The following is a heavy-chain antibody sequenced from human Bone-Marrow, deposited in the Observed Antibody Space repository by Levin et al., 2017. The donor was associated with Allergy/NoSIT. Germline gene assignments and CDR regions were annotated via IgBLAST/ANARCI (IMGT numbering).Heavy chain of an antibody. CDR3: AKDNYGCNY. V-gene: IGHV3-30*18. CDR2: ISYDGSNK. D-gene: IGHD3-10*01. CDR1: GFTFSSYG. J-gene: IGHJ4*02. Sequence: GGSLRLSCAASGFTFSSYGMHWVRQAPGKGLEWVAVISYDGSNKYYADSVKGRFTISRDNSKNTLYLQMNSLRAEDTAVYYCAKDNYGCNYWGQGTLVTVSS.